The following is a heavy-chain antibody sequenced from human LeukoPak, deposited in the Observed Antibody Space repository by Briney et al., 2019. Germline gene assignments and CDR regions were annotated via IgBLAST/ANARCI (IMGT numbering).Heavy chain of an antibody. Sequence: HGESLKISCKASGYSFTNYWIGWVRQMPGRGLEWMGIIYPGDSDTRYSPSFQGQVTISADRSISTAYLQWSSLKASDTAMYYCASLGCSGGSCYAPFDYWGQGTLVTVSS. D-gene: IGHD2-15*01. J-gene: IGHJ4*02. CDR1: GYSFTNYW. V-gene: IGHV5-51*01. CDR3: ASLGCSGGSCYAPFDY. CDR2: IYPGDSDT.